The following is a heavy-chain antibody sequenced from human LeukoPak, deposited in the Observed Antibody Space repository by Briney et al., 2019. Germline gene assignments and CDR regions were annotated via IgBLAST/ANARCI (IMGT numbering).Heavy chain of an antibody. CDR3: ARLDCTGDGCYNH. CDR2: VSSDGTT. D-gene: IGHD2-8*02. V-gene: IGHV4-59*08. CDR1: GDSVTRYY. J-gene: IGHJ4*02. Sequence: PSETLSLTCSVSGDSVTRYYWSWIRQPPGKGLEWIGYVSSDGTTNYTPSLRSRVIMSVDTAKNHISLSLTSLTAADTAIYYCARLDCTGDGCYNHWGRGTLVTVSS.